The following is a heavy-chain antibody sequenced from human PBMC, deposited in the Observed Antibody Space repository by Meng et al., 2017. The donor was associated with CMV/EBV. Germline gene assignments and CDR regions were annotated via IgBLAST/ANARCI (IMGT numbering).Heavy chain of an antibody. Sequence: GESLKISCAASGFTFSSYSMNWVRQAPGKGLEWVSSISSSYIYYADSVKGRFTISRDNAKNSLYLQMNSLRAEDTAVYYCARGPEDYYDSSGYYAPDYWGQGTLVTVSS. CDR2: ISSSYI. CDR1: GFTFSSYS. D-gene: IGHD3-22*01. J-gene: IGHJ4*02. V-gene: IGHV3-21*01. CDR3: ARGPEDYYDSSGYYAPDY.